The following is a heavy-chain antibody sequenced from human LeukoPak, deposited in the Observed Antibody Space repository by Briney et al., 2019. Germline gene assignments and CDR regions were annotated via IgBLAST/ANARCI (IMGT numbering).Heavy chain of an antibody. J-gene: IGHJ5*02. CDR1: AFTFSRYW. D-gene: IGHD3-10*01. CDR3: ARFAYDSGSLS. V-gene: IGHV3-74*01. CDR2: SDGTTT. Sequence: GGSLRLSCAASAFTFSRYWMHWVRQTPGEGLVWVSRSDGTTTTDADSVKGRFTISRDNARNTLYLQMNSLRAEDTAVYYCARFAYDSGSLSWGQGALVTVSS.